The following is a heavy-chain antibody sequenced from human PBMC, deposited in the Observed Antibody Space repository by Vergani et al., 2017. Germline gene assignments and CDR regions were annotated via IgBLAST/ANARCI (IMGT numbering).Heavy chain of an antibody. CDR1: GGSISSYY. D-gene: IGHD5-12*01. CDR2: IYYSGST. Sequence: QVQLQESGPGLVKPSETLSLTCTVSGGSISSYYWSWIRQPPGKGLEWIGYIYYSGSTNYNPSLKSRVTISVDTSKNQFSLKLSSVTAADTAVYYCARDGLADYYYYGMDVGGQGTTVTVSS. V-gene: IGHV4-59*01. J-gene: IGHJ6*02. CDR3: ARDGLADYYYYGMDV.